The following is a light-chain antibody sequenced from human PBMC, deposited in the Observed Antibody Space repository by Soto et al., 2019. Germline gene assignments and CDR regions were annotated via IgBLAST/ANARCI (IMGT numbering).Light chain of an antibody. CDR2: DVS. Sequence: QAVVTQPPSASGSPGQSVTISCTGTSSDVGGYNYVSWYQQHPGKAPKVIIYDVSKRPSGVPDRFSGSKSGNTASLTVSGLQTEDEADYYCGSHAGSSAVFGGGTQLTVL. J-gene: IGLJ2*01. V-gene: IGLV2-8*01. CDR3: GSHAGSSAV. CDR1: SSDVGGYNY.